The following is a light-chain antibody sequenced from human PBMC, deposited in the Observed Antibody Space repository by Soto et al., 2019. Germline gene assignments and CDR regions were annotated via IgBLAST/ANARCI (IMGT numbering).Light chain of an antibody. J-gene: IGKJ4*01. Sequence: DIQLTQSPSSLSASVGDRVTITCRASQAINIYLAWFQLKPGTDPKSLIYDASILQGGVPSRFSGSASGTVFTLTISSLQHEDSATYYCQQYDDYPLTFGGGTKVEIK. V-gene: IGKV1-16*01. CDR2: DAS. CDR1: QAINIY. CDR3: QQYDDYPLT.